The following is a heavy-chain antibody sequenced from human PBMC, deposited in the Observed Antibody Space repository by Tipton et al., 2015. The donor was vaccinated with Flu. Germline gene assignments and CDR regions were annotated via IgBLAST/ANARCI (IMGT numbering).Heavy chain of an antibody. D-gene: IGHD6-19*01. V-gene: IGHV3-11*01. J-gene: IGHJ4*02. CDR1: GFIFSDYY. CDR3: ARDASSSGWYSS. CDR2: ISSSGSTK. Sequence: GSLRLSCTASGFIFSDYYMSWIRQAPGKGLEWVSLISSSGSTKYYADSVKGRFTISRDNAKNSVDLQMNSLRVEDTAVYYCARDASSSGWYSSRGQGSLVTVSS.